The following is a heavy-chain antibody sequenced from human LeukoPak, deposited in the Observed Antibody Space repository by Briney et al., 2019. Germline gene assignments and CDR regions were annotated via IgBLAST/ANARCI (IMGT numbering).Heavy chain of an antibody. Sequence: KPGGSLRLSCAASGFTFSNAWMSWVRQAPGKGLEWVGRIKSKTDGGTTDYAAPVKGRFTISRDDSKNTLYLQMNSLKTEDTAVYYCTTRIKNYGSGSVDYWGQGTLVTVSS. CDR1: GFTFSNAW. J-gene: IGHJ4*02. D-gene: IGHD3-10*01. V-gene: IGHV3-15*01. CDR2: IKSKTDGGTT. CDR3: TTRIKNYGSGSVDY.